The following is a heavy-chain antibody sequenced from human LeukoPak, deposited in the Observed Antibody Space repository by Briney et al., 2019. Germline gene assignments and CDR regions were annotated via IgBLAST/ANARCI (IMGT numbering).Heavy chain of an antibody. J-gene: IGHJ6*03. CDR3: AKTTVVTPSLYYYMDV. Sequence: ASVKVSCKASGGTFSSYAISWVRQAPGQGLEWMGGIIPIFGTANYAQKFQGRVTITADESTSTAYMELSSLRSEDTAVYYCAKTTVVTPSLYYYMDVWGKGTTVTISS. D-gene: IGHD4-23*01. CDR2: IIPIFGTA. CDR1: GGTFSSYA. V-gene: IGHV1-69*13.